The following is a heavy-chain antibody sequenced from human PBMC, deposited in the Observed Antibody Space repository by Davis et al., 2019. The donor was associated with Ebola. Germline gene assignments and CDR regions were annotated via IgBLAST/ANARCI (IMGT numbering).Heavy chain of an antibody. V-gene: IGHV3-30*02. Sequence: GGSLRLSCAASGFIFSTYGMHWVRQAPGKGLEWLAFIRYDGSNKYYADSVKGRFTISRDNSKNTMYLQMNSLRAEDTAVYYCARVSGDLRGSYYFDYWGQGTLVTVSS. CDR2: IRYDGSNK. D-gene: IGHD1-26*01. CDR3: ARVSGDLRGSYYFDY. J-gene: IGHJ4*02. CDR1: GFIFSTYG.